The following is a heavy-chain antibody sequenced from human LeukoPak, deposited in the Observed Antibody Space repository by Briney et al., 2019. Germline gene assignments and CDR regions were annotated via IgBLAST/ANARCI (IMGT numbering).Heavy chain of an antibody. D-gene: IGHD6-6*01. CDR3: AREGIRIRARPIDY. J-gene: IGHJ4*02. CDR1: GYSFTDYG. Sequence: ASVKVSCKASGYSFTDYGISWVRQAPGQGLEWMGWISAYNGNTKYAQILQGRVTMTTDTSTSTAYMDLRSLGSDDTAVYYCAREGIRIRARPIDYWGQGTLVTVSS. V-gene: IGHV1-18*01. CDR2: ISAYNGNT.